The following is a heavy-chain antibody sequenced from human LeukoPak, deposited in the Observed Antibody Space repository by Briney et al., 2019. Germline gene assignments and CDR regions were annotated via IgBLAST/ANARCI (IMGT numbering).Heavy chain of an antibody. V-gene: IGHV3-74*01. J-gene: IGHJ4*02. Sequence: GGSLRLSCAASGFTFSSYWMHWVRQAPGEGLVWVSRINSDRSSTNYADSVKGRFTISRDNAKNTLYLQMNSLRAEDTAVYYCAREVACSGGSCYSRFFDYWGQGTLVTVSS. CDR1: GFTFSSYW. D-gene: IGHD2-15*01. CDR3: AREVACSGGSCYSRFFDY. CDR2: INSDRSST.